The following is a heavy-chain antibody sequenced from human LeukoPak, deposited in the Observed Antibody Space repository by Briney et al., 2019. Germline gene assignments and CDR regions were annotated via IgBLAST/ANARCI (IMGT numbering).Heavy chain of an antibody. Sequence: GGSETLPCAASGFSFRTYGVHWVRQAPGKGLEWVAVIWYDGSNKYYADSVKGRFTISRDNSKNTLYLQMNSLRAEDTAVYYCTTNQIMIREYYFDYWGQGTLVTVSS. J-gene: IGHJ4*01. V-gene: IGHV3-33*01. CDR1: GFSFRTYG. D-gene: IGHD3-16*01. CDR3: TTNQIMIREYYFDY. CDR2: IWYDGSNK.